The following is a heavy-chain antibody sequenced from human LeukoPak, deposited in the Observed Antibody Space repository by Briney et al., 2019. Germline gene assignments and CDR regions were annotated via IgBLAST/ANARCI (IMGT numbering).Heavy chain of an antibody. CDR3: ARDLKMGYSSGRYSWGTGSSNDY. D-gene: IGHD6-19*01. CDR2: ISGYNGNT. J-gene: IGHJ4*02. CDR1: GYTFTSYG. V-gene: IGHV1-18*01. Sequence: ASVKVSCKASGYTFTSYGISWVRQAPGQGLEWMGWISGYNGNTNYAQKLQGRVTLTTDTSMSTAYMELRSLRSDDTAVYYCARDLKMGYSSGRYSWGTGSSNDYWGQGTLVTVSS.